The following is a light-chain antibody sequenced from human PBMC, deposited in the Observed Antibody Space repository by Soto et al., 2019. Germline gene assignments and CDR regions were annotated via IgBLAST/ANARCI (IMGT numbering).Light chain of an antibody. Sequence: QSVLTQPPSVSAAPGQKVTISCSGSSSNIGNNYVSRYQQLPGTAPKLLIYENNKRPSGIPDRFSGSKSGTSATLGITGLQTGDEADYYCGTWDSSLSVYVFGTGTKVNVL. J-gene: IGLJ1*01. CDR2: ENN. CDR1: SSNIGNNY. V-gene: IGLV1-51*02. CDR3: GTWDSSLSVYV.